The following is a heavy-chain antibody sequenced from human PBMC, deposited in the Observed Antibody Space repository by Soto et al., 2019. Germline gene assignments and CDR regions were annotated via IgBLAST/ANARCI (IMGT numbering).Heavy chain of an antibody. CDR1: GFTFSSYS. CDR3: ARGDGYIWGSYRYALDY. V-gene: IGHV3-21*01. D-gene: IGHD3-16*02. CDR2: ISSSSSYI. J-gene: IGHJ4*02. Sequence: EVQLVESGGGLVKPGGSLRLSCAASGFTFSSYSMNWVRQAPGKGLEWVSSISSSSSYIYYADSVKGRFTISRDNAKNSLYLQMNSLRAEDTAVYYCARGDGYIWGSYRYALDYWGQGTLVTVSS.